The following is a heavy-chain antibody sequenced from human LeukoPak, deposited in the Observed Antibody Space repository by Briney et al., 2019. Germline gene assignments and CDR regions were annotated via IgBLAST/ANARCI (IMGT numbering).Heavy chain of an antibody. V-gene: IGHV4-38-2*02. Sequence: SETLSLTCIVSGYSIISDYFWGWVRQPPGKGPEWIGSIFHSGDVYYNPSLKSRVTLSVDPSKNRFSLKLTSVTAADTAIYYCARVVASTSIDFWGQGTLVTVSS. J-gene: IGHJ4*02. CDR3: ARVVASTSIDF. CDR1: GYSIISDYF. D-gene: IGHD2-15*01. CDR2: IFHSGDV.